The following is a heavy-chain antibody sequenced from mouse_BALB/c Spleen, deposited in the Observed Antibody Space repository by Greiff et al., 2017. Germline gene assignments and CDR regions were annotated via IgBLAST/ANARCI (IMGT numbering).Heavy chain of an antibody. V-gene: IGHV1-39*01. Sequence: EVQLQQSGPELEKPGASVKISCKASGYSFTGYNMNWVKQSNGKSLEWIGNIDPSYGGTSYNQKFKGKATLTVDKSSSTAYMQLKSLTSEDSAVYYSARTYSRNYYAMDYWGQGTSVTVSS. CDR1: GYSFTGYN. CDR2: IDPSYGGT. J-gene: IGHJ4*01. D-gene: IGHD5-1*01. CDR3: ARTYSRNYYAMDY.